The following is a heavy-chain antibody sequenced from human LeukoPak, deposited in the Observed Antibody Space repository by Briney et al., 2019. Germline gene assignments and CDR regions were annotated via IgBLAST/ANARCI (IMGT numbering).Heavy chain of an antibody. CDR2: ISYDGSNK. V-gene: IGHV3-30-3*01. D-gene: IGHD1-7*01. Sequence: PGGSLRLSCAASGFTFSSYAMHWVRQAPGKGLEWVAVISYDGSNKYYADSVKGRFTISRDNSKNTLYLQMNSLRAEDTAVYYCAREVPGITGTVPDLHYYYGMDVWGQGTTVTVSS. J-gene: IGHJ6*02. CDR3: AREVPGITGTVPDLHYYYGMDV. CDR1: GFTFSSYA.